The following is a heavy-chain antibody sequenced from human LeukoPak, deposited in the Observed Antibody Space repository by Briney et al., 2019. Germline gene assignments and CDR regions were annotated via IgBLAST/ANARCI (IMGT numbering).Heavy chain of an antibody. CDR1: GFTFGDYA. V-gene: IGHV3-49*04. J-gene: IGHJ4*02. CDR3: TRGYGIDY. CDR2: IRSKAYGGTT. Sequence: GGSLRLSCTASGFTFGDYAMSWVRQAPGKGLEWVGFIRSKAYGGTTEYAASVKGRFTISRDDSKSIAYLQMNSLKTEDTAVYYCTRGYGIDYWGQGTLVTVSS. D-gene: IGHD3-16*01.